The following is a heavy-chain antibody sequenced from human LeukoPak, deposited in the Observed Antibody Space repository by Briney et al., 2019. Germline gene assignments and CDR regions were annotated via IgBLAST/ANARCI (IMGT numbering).Heavy chain of an antibody. CDR1: GYSFTNYW. J-gene: IGHJ3*02. D-gene: IGHD2-21*01. CDR2: IYPADSDT. CDR3: ASLRSYSDAFDI. V-gene: IGHV5-51*01. Sequence: GESLKISCKGSGYSFTNYWIAWVRQMPGKGLEWMGIIYPADSDTRYSPSFQGQVTISADKSISTAYLQWSSLKASDTAMYYCASLRSYSDAFDIWGQGTMVTVSS.